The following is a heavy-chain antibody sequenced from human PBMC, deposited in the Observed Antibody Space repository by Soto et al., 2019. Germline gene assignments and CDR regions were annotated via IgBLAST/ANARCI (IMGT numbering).Heavy chain of an antibody. CDR1: GFTFSGSA. Sequence: EVQLVESGGGLVQPGGSRKLSCAASGFTFSGSAMHWVRQASGKGVEWVGRIRSKANSYATAYAASVKGRFTISRDDSKNTAYLQMKSLKTEDTAVYYCTRWTSSSSSWKTVMDVWGKGTTVTVSS. V-gene: IGHV3-73*01. J-gene: IGHJ6*03. CDR3: TRWTSSSSSWKTVMDV. CDR2: IRSKANSYAT. D-gene: IGHD6-13*01.